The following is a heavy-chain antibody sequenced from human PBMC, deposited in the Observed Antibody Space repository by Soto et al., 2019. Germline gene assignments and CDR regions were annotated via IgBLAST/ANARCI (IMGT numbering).Heavy chain of an antibody. D-gene: IGHD2-8*01. CDR1: GYTFSTSA. J-gene: IGHJ4*02. V-gene: IGHV1-3*01. Sequence: GASVKVSCKAAGYTFSTSAIQWVRQAPGQRLEWMGGISAGDGNTRNSQTVQGSVTFTSDTSASTGYMELSGLTSEETAVYFCARDTCTNGVCYGDYWGQGTLVTVSS. CDR2: ISAGDGNT. CDR3: ARDTCTNGVCYGDY.